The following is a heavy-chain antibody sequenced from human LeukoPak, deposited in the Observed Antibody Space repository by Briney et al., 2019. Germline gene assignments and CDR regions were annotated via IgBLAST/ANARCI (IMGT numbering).Heavy chain of an antibody. V-gene: IGHV4-34*01. Sequence: SETLSFTCAVYGGSFSGYYWSWIRQPPGKGLEWIGEINHSGSTNYNPSLKSRVTISVDTSKNQFSLKLSSVTAADTAVYYCARGYSPGYSSSWPFDYWGQGTLVTVSS. CDR3: ARGYSPGYSSSWPFDY. CDR2: INHSGST. D-gene: IGHD6-13*01. J-gene: IGHJ4*02. CDR1: GGSFSGYY.